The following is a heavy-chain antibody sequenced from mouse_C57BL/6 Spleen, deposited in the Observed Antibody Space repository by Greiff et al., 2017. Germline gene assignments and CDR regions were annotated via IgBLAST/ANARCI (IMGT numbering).Heavy chain of an antibody. CDR2: SRNKANDYTT. V-gene: IGHV7-1*01. D-gene: IGHD1-1*02. J-gene: IGHJ1*03. Sequence: EVKLVESGGGLVQSGRSLRLSCATSGFTFSDFYMEWVRQAPGKGLEWIAASRNKANDYTTEYSASVKGRFIVSRDTSQSILYLQMNALRAEDTAIYYCARDDDYGYWYFDVWGTGTTVTVSS. CDR1: GFTFSDFY. CDR3: ARDDDYGYWYFDV.